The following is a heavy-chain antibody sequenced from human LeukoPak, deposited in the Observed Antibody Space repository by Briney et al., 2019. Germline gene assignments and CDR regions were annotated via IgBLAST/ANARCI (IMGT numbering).Heavy chain of an antibody. J-gene: IGHJ4*02. D-gene: IGHD6-19*01. Sequence: GGSLRLSCEASGFTLNTYAIYWVPQAPGKGLEWVSGICGSDGCTYYADSVKGRFTISRDNSKNTVYLQMNSLTADDTAVYYCAKTTVGYSSGRYPGWPADCWGQGTLVTVSS. CDR3: AKTTVGYSSGRYPGWPADC. V-gene: IGHV3-23*01. CDR1: GFTLNTYA. CDR2: ICGSDGCT.